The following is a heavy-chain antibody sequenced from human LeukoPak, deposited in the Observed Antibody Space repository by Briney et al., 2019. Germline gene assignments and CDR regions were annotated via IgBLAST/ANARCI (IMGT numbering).Heavy chain of an antibody. J-gene: IGHJ6*02. CDR3: ARGYGDYGMDV. CDR1: GGTFSSYT. Sequence: ASVKVSCKASGGTFSSYTISWVRQAPGQGLEWMGRIIPILGIANHAQKFQGRVTITADKSTSTAYMELSSLRSEDTAVYYCARGYGDYGMDVWGQGTTVTVSS. D-gene: IGHD5-12*01. CDR2: IIPILGIA. V-gene: IGHV1-69*02.